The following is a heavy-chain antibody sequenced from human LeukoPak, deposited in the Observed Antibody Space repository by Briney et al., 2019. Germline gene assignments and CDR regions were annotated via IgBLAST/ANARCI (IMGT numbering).Heavy chain of an antibody. D-gene: IGHD3-10*01. Sequence: GGSLRLSCAASGYTFSHYGMHWVRQAPGKGLEWVAVISYDGSNKYYADSVKGRFTISRDNSKNTLYLQMNSLRAEDTAVYYCAKDWFGRDYYYGMDVWGQGTTVTVSS. CDR3: AKDWFGRDYYYGMDV. V-gene: IGHV3-30*18. CDR2: ISYDGSNK. J-gene: IGHJ6*02. CDR1: GYTFSHYG.